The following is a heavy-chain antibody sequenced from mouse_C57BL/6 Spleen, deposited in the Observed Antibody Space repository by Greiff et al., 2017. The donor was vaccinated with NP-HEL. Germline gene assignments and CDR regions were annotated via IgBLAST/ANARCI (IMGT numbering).Heavy chain of an antibody. D-gene: IGHD2-1*01. J-gene: IGHJ2*01. CDR1: GYTFTSYW. CDR2: IDPNSGGT. Sequence: QVQLKQPGAELVKPGASVKLSCKASGYTFTSYWMHWVKQRPGRGLEWIGRIDPNSGGTKYNEKFKSKATLTVDKPSSTAYMQLSSLTSEDSAVYYCARSGGNYVSNYFDYWGQGTTLTVSS. V-gene: IGHV1-72*01. CDR3: ARSGGNYVSNYFDY.